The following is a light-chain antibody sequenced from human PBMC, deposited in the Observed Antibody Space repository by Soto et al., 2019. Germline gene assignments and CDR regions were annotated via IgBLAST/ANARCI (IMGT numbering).Light chain of an antibody. Sequence: QSVLTQPASVSGSPGQSIAISCTGTNSDVGGYNYVSWYQQHPGKAPKLMIYDVSNRPSGVSNRFSGSKSGNTASLPISGLQAEDEADYYCSSYTSSGTRVFGTGTKVTVL. J-gene: IGLJ1*01. CDR3: SSYTSSGTRV. CDR1: NSDVGGYNY. CDR2: DVS. V-gene: IGLV2-14*01.